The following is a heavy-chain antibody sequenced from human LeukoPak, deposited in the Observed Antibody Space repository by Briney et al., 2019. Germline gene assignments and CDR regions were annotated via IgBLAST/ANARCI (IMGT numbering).Heavy chain of an antibody. CDR1: GFTFSNYG. Sequence: GGSLRLSCAASGFTFSNYGMHWVRQAPGKGLQWVAVIWYDGSNEYYTGSVKGRFTISRDNAHNTLYLQMNSLRAEDTAVYCCARGSQSTWGFFAYWGQGTRVTVSS. V-gene: IGHV3-33*01. J-gene: IGHJ4*02. D-gene: IGHD1-1*01. CDR3: ARGSQSTWGFFAY. CDR2: IWYDGSNE.